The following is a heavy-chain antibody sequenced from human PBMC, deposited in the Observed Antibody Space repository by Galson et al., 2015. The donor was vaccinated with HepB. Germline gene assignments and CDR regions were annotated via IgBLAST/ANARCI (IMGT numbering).Heavy chain of an antibody. V-gene: IGHV3-30*18. CDR3: AKERGVMDAFDV. D-gene: IGHD2-21*01. Sequence: SLRLSCAASGFTFSTYVIHWVRQAPGKGLEWVAVISSDGRNKYSADSVKGRFTISRDNSKNTLYLQMNSLSAADTAVYYCAKERGVMDAFDVWGQGTMVTVSS. J-gene: IGHJ3*01. CDR1: GFTFSTYV. CDR2: ISSDGRNK.